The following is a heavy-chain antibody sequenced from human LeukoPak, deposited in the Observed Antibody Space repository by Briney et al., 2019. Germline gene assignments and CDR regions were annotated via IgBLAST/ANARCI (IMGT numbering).Heavy chain of an antibody. V-gene: IGHV1-2*02. CDR3: AREGYDLNQNHDLDV. CDR2: INPNSGGT. Sequence: GASVKVSCKTSGYSFTAYFIHWVRQAPGQGLEWMGWINPNSGGTKYTQKFQDRVTMTRDTSITKAHMELSSLRSDDTAVYYCAREGYDLNQNHDLDVWGQGTTVTVSS. CDR1: GYSFTAYF. J-gene: IGHJ6*02. D-gene: IGHD3-3*01.